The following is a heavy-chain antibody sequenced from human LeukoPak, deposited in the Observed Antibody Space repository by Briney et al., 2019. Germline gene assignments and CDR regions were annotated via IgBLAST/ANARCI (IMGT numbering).Heavy chain of an antibody. Sequence: PSETLSLTCTVSGGSISSYYWSWIRQPPGKGLEWNGYIYYSGSTNYNPSLKSRVTISVDTSKNQFSLKLSSVTAADTAVYYCARDTELPVLDVWGKGTTVTVSS. CDR1: GGSISSYY. V-gene: IGHV4-59*01. J-gene: IGHJ6*04. CDR2: IYYSGST. CDR3: ARDTELPVLDV. D-gene: IGHD4-23*01.